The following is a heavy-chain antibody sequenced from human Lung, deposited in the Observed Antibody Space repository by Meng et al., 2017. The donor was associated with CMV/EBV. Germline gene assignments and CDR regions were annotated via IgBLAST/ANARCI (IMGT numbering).Heavy chain of an antibody. J-gene: IGHJ4*02. Sequence: QGQVGQSGAEVNKPGASVKVSCKASGYTFTGYYMHWLRQAPGQGLEWVGRITPSSGGTTYAQKFQGRVTMTRDTSISTAYMELSSLRSDDAAIYYCVRANLGSADYWGQGTLVTVSS. D-gene: IGHD7-27*01. V-gene: IGHV1-2*06. CDR3: VRANLGSADY. CDR2: ITPSSGGT. CDR1: GYTFTGYY.